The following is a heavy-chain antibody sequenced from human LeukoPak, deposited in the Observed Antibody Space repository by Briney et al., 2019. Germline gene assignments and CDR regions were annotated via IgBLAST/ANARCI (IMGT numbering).Heavy chain of an antibody. CDR2: IYYSGST. V-gene: IGHV4-39*07. J-gene: IGHJ4*02. CDR3: VPLGPDSSGVTRDYFDY. D-gene: IGHD3-22*01. CDR1: GGSISSSSYY. Sequence: SETLSLTCTVSGGSISSSSYYWSWIRQPPGKGLEWIGSIYYSGSTYYNPSLKSRVTISVDTSKNQFSLKLSSVTAADTAVYYCVPLGPDSSGVTRDYFDYWGQGTLVTVSS.